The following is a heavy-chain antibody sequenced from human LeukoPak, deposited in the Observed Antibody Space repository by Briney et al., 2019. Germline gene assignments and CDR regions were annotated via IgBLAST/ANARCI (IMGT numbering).Heavy chain of an antibody. CDR1: GFTVSSNY. J-gene: IGHJ4*02. Sequence: GGSLRLSCAASGFTVSSNYMSWVRQAPGKGLEWVSVIYSGGSTYYADSVKGRFTISRDNSKNTLYLQMNSLRAEDTAVYYCAKSSLKGAVARYDYWGQGTLVTVSS. V-gene: IGHV3-66*01. CDR3: AKSSLKGAVARYDY. D-gene: IGHD6-19*01. CDR2: IYSGGST.